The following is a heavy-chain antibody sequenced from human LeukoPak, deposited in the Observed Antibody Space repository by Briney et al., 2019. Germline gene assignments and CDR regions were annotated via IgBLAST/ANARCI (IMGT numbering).Heavy chain of an antibody. V-gene: IGHV3-69-1*02. CDR3: ARASNSPFDY. CDR2: FSNYNNI. D-gene: IGHD2-21*01. Sequence: FSNYNNIKEADAVKGQFTISRDNAKNSLYLQMNSLRAEDTAIYYCARASNSPFDYWGQGTLVTVSS. J-gene: IGHJ4*02.